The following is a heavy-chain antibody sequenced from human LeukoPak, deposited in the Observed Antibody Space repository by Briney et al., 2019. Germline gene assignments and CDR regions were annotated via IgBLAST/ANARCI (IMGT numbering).Heavy chain of an antibody. J-gene: IGHJ4*02. CDR3: ARANSLMVRGVISYFDS. V-gene: IGHV3-48*02. CDR1: GFTFSSNG. D-gene: IGHD3-10*01. Sequence: SGGSLRLSCAASGFTFSSNGMNWVRQAPGKGLDFIAYISSTGATIYYADSLKGRFTISRDNARNLLYLQMNSLGDEDTAVYFCARANSLMVRGVISYFDSWGQGTLVTVSS. CDR2: ISSTGATI.